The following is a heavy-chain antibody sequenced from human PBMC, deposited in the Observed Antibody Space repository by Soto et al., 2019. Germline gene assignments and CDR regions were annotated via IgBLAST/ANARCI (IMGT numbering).Heavy chain of an antibody. CDR1: GGSISSSSYY. V-gene: IGHV4-39*01. J-gene: IGHJ2*01. CDR2: IYYSGST. Sequence: SETLSLTCTVSGGSISSSSYYWGWIRQPPGKGLEWIGSIYYSGSTYYNPSLKSRVTISVDTSKNQFSLKLSSVTAADTAVYYCARRLDFYWYFDLWGRGTLVTVSS. CDR3: ARRLDFYWYFDL. D-gene: IGHD6-6*01.